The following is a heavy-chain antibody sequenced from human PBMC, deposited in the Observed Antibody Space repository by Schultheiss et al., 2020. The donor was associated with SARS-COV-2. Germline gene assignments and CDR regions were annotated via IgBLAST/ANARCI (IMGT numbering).Heavy chain of an antibody. CDR2: ISSSGSTI. J-gene: IGHJ6*02. CDR1: GFTFSRYW. V-gene: IGHV3-48*02. D-gene: IGHD1-26*01. Sequence: GGSLRLSCAVSGFTFSRYWITWVRQAPGKGLEWVSYISSSGSTIYYADSVKGRFTISRDNAKNSLYLQMNSLRDEDTAVYYCARPPLRGSYYGESDYYYGMDVWGQGTTVTVSS. CDR3: ARPPLRGSYYGESDYYYGMDV.